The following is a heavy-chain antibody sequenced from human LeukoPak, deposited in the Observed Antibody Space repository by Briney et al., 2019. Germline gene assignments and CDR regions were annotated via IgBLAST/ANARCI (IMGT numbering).Heavy chain of an antibody. CDR1: GDSISSSNYY. Sequence: SETLSLTCTVSGDSISSSNYYWAWIRQPPGKGLEWIGSIYYSGSTYYNPSLKSRVTISVDTSKNQFSLKLSSVTAADTAMFYCASPLITMIVRRRAFDIWGQGTMVTVSS. J-gene: IGHJ3*02. D-gene: IGHD3-22*01. CDR2: IYYSGST. V-gene: IGHV4-39*07. CDR3: ASPLITMIVRRRAFDI.